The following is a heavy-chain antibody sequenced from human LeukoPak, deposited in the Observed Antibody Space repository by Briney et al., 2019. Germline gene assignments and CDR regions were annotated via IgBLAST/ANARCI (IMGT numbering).Heavy chain of an antibody. V-gene: IGHV3-30-3*01. CDR3: ARRLLRYFDWLLDRAFDI. Sequence: GGSLRLSCAASGFTFSSYAMHWVRQAPGKGLEWVAVISYDGSNKYYADSLKGRFTISRDNSKNTLYLQMNSLRAEDTAVYYCARRLLRYFDWLLDRAFDIWGQGTMVTVSS. D-gene: IGHD3-9*01. J-gene: IGHJ3*02. CDR1: GFTFSSYA. CDR2: ISYDGSNK.